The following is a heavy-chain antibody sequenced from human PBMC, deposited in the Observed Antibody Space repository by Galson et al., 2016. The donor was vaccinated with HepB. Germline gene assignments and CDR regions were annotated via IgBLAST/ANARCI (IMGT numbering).Heavy chain of an antibody. CDR3: AKRHEYCPPVGCSVYY. V-gene: IGHV3-30*18. CDR2: DSVHGGRK. J-gene: IGHJ4*02. D-gene: IGHD3-10*02. Sequence: SLRLSCAASGFTFNKYGMHWVRQAPGKGLEWVAADSVHGGRKFYADAVKGRFTISRDSANNMLFLQMTSLRADDTAVYYCAKRHEYCPPVGCSVYYWGQGTLVSVSS. CDR1: GFTFNKYG.